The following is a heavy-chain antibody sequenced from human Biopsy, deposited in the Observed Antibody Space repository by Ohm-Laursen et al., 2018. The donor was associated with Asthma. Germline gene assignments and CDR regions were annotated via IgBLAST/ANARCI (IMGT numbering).Heavy chain of an antibody. Sequence: SLRLSCAAFGFTFGDYWMSWVRQVPGKGLEWVANIKHDGTEKNHVDSLKGRFTISRDNAKNSPYLQMNSLRAEDTAVYYCARTFHFWSTYHAEHYQLWGQGTLVTVSS. CDR1: GFTFGDYW. J-gene: IGHJ1*01. V-gene: IGHV3-7*01. D-gene: IGHD3-3*02. CDR2: IKHDGTEK. CDR3: ARTFHFWSTYHAEHYQL.